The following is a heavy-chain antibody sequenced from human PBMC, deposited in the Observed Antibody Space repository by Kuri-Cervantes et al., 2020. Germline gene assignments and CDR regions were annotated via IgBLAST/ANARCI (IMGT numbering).Heavy chain of an antibody. J-gene: IGHJ4*02. Sequence: GESLKXXXAAXGXTXSSYWMSWVRXXXGKGXXWVXXIKXXXSEKXXVXSVKXXFTISRDNAKNSLYLXMNSLXAEDTXXYYCXVLGGXYVLGYWGQGTLVTVSS. CDR1: GXTXSSYW. V-gene: IGHV3-7*01. CDR2: IKXXXSEK. D-gene: IGHD2/OR15-2a*01. CDR3: XVLGGXYVLGY.